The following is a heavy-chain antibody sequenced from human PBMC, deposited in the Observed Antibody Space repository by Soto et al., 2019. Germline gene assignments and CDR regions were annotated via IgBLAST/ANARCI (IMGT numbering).Heavy chain of an antibody. V-gene: IGHV3-9*01. Sequence: GGSLRLSCAASGFTFDDYAMHWVRQRPGRGLEWVSGITWNSDEIGYPDSVKGRFTISRDNAKNSLYLQMNSLRAEDTAVYYCARDQLYYNDISGRPLNAFDVWGQGTMVTVSS. CDR2: ITWNSDEI. D-gene: IGHD3-22*01. J-gene: IGHJ3*01. CDR1: GFTFDDYA. CDR3: ARDQLYYNDISGRPLNAFDV.